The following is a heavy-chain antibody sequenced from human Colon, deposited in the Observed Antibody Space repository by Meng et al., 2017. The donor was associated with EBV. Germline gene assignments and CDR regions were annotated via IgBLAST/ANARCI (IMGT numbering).Heavy chain of an antibody. D-gene: IGHD6-19*01. CDR1: VDPVSSGGYY. J-gene: IGHJ4*02. CDR2: IYYRGST. V-gene: IGHV4-31*03. CDR3: ARVSSGWDYFDY. Sequence: VQPQGAGPALVKPSQTQALTCTFSVDPVSSGGYYLTWISQNPGKVLKWFGHIYYRGSTFYNPSLKRRVIISIDTSKNQFSLNLRSVTAADTAVYYCARVSSGWDYFDYWGQGTLVTVSS.